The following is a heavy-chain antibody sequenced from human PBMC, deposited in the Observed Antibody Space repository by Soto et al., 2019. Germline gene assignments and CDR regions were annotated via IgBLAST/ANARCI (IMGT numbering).Heavy chain of an antibody. CDR2: ISYDGSNK. CDR1: GFTFSSYG. Sequence: GGSLRLSCAASGFTFSSYGMHWVRQAPGKGLEWVAVISYDGSNKYYADSVKGRFTISRDNSKNTLYLQMNSLRAEDTAVYYCAKDRDTTMIDYWGQGTLVTVS. J-gene: IGHJ4*02. CDR3: AKDRDTTMIDY. V-gene: IGHV3-30*18. D-gene: IGHD3-22*01.